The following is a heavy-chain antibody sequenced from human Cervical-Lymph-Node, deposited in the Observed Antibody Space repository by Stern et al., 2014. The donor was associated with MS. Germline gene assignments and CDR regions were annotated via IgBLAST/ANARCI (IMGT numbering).Heavy chain of an antibody. V-gene: IGHV4-59*01. J-gene: IGHJ4*02. CDR3: ARGGLRWIR. D-gene: IGHD3-3*01. CDR1: GDSMNTDY. Sequence: VQLVESGPRLITPSETLSLTCSVSGDSMNTDYWSWLRQPPGKGLEWIGYISHNGKTNHNPSLKSRVTLSLETSKHQFSLRLSSVTAADTAMYYCARGGLRWIRWGQGTLVTVSS. CDR2: ISHNGKT.